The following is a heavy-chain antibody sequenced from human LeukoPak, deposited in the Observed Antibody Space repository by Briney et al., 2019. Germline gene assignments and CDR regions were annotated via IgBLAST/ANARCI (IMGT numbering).Heavy chain of an antibody. D-gene: IGHD4-17*01. Sequence: GGSLRLSCAASGFIVSNHYMGWVRQAPGKGLEWVSYISSSSSTIYYADSVKGRFTISRDNAKNSLYLQMNSLRAEDTALYYCAKEPYGEPGAFDIWGQGTMVTVSS. CDR2: ISSSSSTI. J-gene: IGHJ3*02. V-gene: IGHV3-48*04. CDR1: GFIVSNHY. CDR3: AKEPYGEPGAFDI.